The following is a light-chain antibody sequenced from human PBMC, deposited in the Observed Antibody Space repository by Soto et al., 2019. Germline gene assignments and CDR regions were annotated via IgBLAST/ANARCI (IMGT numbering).Light chain of an antibody. CDR1: QSVSSY. CDR2: DAS. V-gene: IGKV3-11*01. J-gene: IGKJ4*01. CDR3: QQRSNWPA. Sequence: EIVLTQSPATLSLSPGERATLSCRASQSVSSYLAWYQQKPGQAPRLLIYDASNRATGIPARLSGSGSGTDFTLTISSLEPEDFPVYYCQQRSNWPAFGGGTKVEIK.